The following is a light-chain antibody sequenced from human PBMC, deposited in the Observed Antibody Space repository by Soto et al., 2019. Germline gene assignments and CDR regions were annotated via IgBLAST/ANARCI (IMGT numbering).Light chain of an antibody. CDR2: GAS. Sequence: EIVLTQSPGTLSLSPGERATLSCRASQSVNSTYLGWYQQKPGQAPRLLIHGASSRATGIPDRFSGSGSGTDFTLTIARLEPEDFAVYYCQLYGSSPPRTFGQGTKVEIK. J-gene: IGKJ1*01. CDR3: QLYGSSPPRT. CDR1: QSVNSTY. V-gene: IGKV3-20*01.